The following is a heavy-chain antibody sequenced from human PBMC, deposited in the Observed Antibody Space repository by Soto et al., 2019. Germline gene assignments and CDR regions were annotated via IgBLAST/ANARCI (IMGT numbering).Heavy chain of an antibody. D-gene: IGHD6-19*01. V-gene: IGHV6-1*01. J-gene: IGHJ4*02. CDR3: ARGVAGSGFDL. Sequence: PSQTLSLTCALSGDSFSSNSAAWNWIRSSPSRALEWLGRTYYRSNWRHDYAVSVKSRVTVNPDTSKNHFSLQLNSVTPDDTAVYYCARGVAGSGFDLWGQGTLVTVSS. CDR1: GDSFSSNSAA. CDR2: TYYRSNWRH.